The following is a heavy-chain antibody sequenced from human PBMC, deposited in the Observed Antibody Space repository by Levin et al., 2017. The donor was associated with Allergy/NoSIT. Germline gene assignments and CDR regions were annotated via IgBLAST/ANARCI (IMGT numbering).Heavy chain of an antibody. CDR3: AKGVYGSDCCYYGMDV. J-gene: IGHJ6*02. V-gene: IGHV3-23*01. D-gene: IGHD3-10*01. CDR2: ISGSGGST. CDR1: GFTFSSYA. Sequence: GGSLRLSCAASGFTFSSYAMSWVRQAPGKGLEWVSAISGSGGSTYYADSVKGRFTISRDNSKNTLYLQMNSLRAEDTAVYYCAKGVYGSDCCYYGMDVWGQGTTVTVSS.